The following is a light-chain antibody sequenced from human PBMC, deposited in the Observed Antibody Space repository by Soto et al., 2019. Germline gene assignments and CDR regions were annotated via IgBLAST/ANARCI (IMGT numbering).Light chain of an antibody. Sequence: QSALTQPASVSGSPGQSITISCTGTSSDVGSHNLVSWYQQHPGKAPKLMIYEGSKRPSGVSNRFSGSKSGNTASLTISGLQAEDEADYYCCSYAGSSPLFGGGTKLTVL. CDR2: EGS. V-gene: IGLV2-23*01. CDR3: CSYAGSSPL. J-gene: IGLJ2*01. CDR1: SSDVGSHNL.